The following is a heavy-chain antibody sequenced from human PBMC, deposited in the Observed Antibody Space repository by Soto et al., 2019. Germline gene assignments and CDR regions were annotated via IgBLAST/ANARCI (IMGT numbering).Heavy chain of an antibody. CDR1: GFTFSSYA. V-gene: IGHV3-23*01. CDR3: AKDLPPLSYCSSTSCYSYNWFDP. D-gene: IGHD2-2*01. Sequence: GGSLRLSCAASGFTFSSYAMSWVRQAPGKGLEWVSAISGSGGSTYYADSVKGRFTISRDNSKNTLYLQMNSLRAEDTAVYYCAKDLPPLSYCSSTSCYSYNWFDPWGQGTLVTVSS. J-gene: IGHJ5*02. CDR2: ISGSGGST.